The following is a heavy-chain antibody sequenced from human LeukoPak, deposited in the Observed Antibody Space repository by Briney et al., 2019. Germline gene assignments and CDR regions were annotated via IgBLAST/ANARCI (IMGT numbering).Heavy chain of an antibody. J-gene: IGHJ6*03. CDR2: INHSGST. CDR3: ARVYYDILTGYFPYYYYYMDV. Sequence: SETLSLTCTVSGGSISSYYWSWIRQPPGKGLKWIGEINHSGSTNYNPSLKSRVTISVDTSKNQFSLKLSSVTAADTAVYYCARVYYDILTGYFPYYYYYMDVWGKGTTVTISS. CDR1: GGSISSYY. V-gene: IGHV4-34*01. D-gene: IGHD3-9*01.